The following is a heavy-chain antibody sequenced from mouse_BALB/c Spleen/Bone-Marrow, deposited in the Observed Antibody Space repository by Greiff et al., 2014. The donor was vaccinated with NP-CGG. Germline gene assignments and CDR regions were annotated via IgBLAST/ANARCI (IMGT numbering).Heavy chain of an antibody. J-gene: IGHJ4*01. Sequence: VMLVESGGGLVKLGGSLKLSCAASGFTFSDYYVYWVRQTPEKRLEWVATISDGGSYTYYPDSVKGRFTISRDNAKNNLYLQLSSLKSEDTAMYYCARGPHDDDMDYWGQGTSVTVS. V-gene: IGHV5-4*02. D-gene: IGHD2-3*01. CDR2: ISDGGSYT. CDR3: ARGPHDDDMDY. CDR1: GFTFSDYY.